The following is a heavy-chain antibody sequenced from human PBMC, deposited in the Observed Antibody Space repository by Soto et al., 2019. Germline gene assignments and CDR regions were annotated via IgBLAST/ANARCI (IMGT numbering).Heavy chain of an antibody. CDR2: ISTSSSSI. Sequence: GGSLRLSCAASGFTFSSYSMNWVRQAPGKGLEWVSFISTSSSSIYYADSVKGRFTVSRDNAKNSLYLQMNSLRDEDTAVYYCARKVPDGYNRKFDYWGPGTLVTVSS. D-gene: IGHD5-18*01. CDR3: ARKVPDGYNRKFDY. V-gene: IGHV3-48*02. CDR1: GFTFSSYS. J-gene: IGHJ4*02.